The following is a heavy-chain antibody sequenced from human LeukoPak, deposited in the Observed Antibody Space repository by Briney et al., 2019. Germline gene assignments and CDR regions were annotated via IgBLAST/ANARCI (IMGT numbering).Heavy chain of an antibody. Sequence: GESLKISCKGSGYSFTNYWITWVRQMPGKGLEWMGRIDPSDSYTNYSPSFQGQVTISADKSISTAYLQWSSLKASDTAMYYCARRPIAAAANFDYWGQGTLVTVSS. D-gene: IGHD6-13*01. V-gene: IGHV5-10-1*04. CDR1: GYSFTNYW. CDR2: IDPSDSYT. J-gene: IGHJ4*02. CDR3: ARRPIAAAANFDY.